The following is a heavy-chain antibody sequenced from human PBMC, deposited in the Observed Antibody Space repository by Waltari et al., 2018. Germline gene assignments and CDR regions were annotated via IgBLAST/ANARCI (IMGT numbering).Heavy chain of an antibody. CDR1: GFTFSSYA. CDR3: AKGGYCSGGSCAPTSYYYYMDV. D-gene: IGHD2-15*01. Sequence: EVQLVESGGGLVQPGGSLRLSCAASGFTFSSYAMSWVRQAPGKGLEWVSAISGSGGSTYYADSVKGRFTISRDNSKNTLYLQMNSLRAEDTAVYYCAKGGYCSGGSCAPTSYYYYMDVWGKGTTVTVSS. J-gene: IGHJ6*03. CDR2: ISGSGGST. V-gene: IGHV3-23*04.